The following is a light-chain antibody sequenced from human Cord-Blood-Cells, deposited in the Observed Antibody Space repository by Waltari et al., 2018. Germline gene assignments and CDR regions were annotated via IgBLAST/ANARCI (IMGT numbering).Light chain of an antibody. CDR1: SSDVGSYNL. Sequence: QSALTQPASVSGSPGQSITISCTGTSSDVGSYNLVSWYQQHPGKAPKLMIYEGSNRPSGVSNRFSGSKAGNTASLTISVLRAEDEADYYCCSYAGSSAVFGGGTKLTVL. J-gene: IGLJ3*02. V-gene: IGLV2-23*01. CDR3: CSYAGSSAV. CDR2: EGS.